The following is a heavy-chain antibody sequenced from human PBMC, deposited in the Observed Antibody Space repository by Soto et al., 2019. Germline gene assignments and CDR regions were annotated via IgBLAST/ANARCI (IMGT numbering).Heavy chain of an antibody. Sequence: GGSLRLSCAASGFTFSSYSMNWVRQAPGKGLEWVSYISSSSSTIYYADSVKGRFTISRDNAKNSLYLQMNSLRAEDTAVYYCARGLNRYDFWSGYYSQVPDYWGQGTLVTVSS. J-gene: IGHJ4*02. V-gene: IGHV3-48*01. CDR3: ARGLNRYDFWSGYYSQVPDY. CDR2: ISSSSSTI. D-gene: IGHD3-3*01. CDR1: GFTFSSYS.